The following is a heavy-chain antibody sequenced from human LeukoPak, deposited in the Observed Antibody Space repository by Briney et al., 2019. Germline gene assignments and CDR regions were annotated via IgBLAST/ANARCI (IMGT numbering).Heavy chain of an antibody. Sequence: SETLSLTCTVSGYSISSGYYWGWIRQPPGEGLEWIGSIYHSGSTYYNPSLKSRVTISVDTSKNQFSLKLSSVTAADTAVYYCARFIVVVTATQEYYFDYWGQGTLVTVSS. V-gene: IGHV4-38-2*02. D-gene: IGHD2-21*02. CDR3: ARFIVVVTATQEYYFDY. CDR1: GYSISSGYY. J-gene: IGHJ4*02. CDR2: IYHSGST.